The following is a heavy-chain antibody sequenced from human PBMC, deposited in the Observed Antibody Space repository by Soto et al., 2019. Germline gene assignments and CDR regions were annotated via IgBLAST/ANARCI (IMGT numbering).Heavy chain of an antibody. V-gene: IGHV3-23*01. CDR2: ISGSGADS. CDR1: GFTFSRYA. Sequence: EMQLLESGGGVVQPGGSLRLSCAASGFTFSRYAMSWVRQAPGQGLERVSAISGSGADSYDADSVKGRFIISRDNSKDTLSLQMNDLRVEATAVYYCARVDGTGLHSSGRSPRFWGQGTLVTVSS. CDR3: ARVDGTGLHSSGRSPRF. D-gene: IGHD6-25*01. J-gene: IGHJ4*02.